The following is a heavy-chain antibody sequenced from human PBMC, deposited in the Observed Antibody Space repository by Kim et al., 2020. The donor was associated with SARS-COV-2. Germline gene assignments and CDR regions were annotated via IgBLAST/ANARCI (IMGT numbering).Heavy chain of an antibody. V-gene: IGHV3-7*03. CDR2: INQDGSEK. Sequence: GGSLRLSCGASGFTFNTYYMSWIRQAPGKGLEWVANINQDGSEKYYVDSVKGRFTISRDNARNSLSLQMNSLRVEDTALYYCGRGSAAPDWWGQGTLVTVSS. CDR3: GRGSAAPDW. J-gene: IGHJ4*02. CDR1: GFTFNTYY. D-gene: IGHD6-13*01.